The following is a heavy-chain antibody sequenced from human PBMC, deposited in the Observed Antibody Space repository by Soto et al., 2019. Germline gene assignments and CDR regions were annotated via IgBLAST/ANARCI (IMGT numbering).Heavy chain of an antibody. D-gene: IGHD5-18*01. Sequence: QVQLVQSGAEVKKPGSSVKVSCKASGGTFSSYAISWVRQAPGQGLEWMGGIIPIFGTANYAQKFQRRVTITTDESTSTAYMELSSLRSEDTAVYYCARDRQYSYDYYYYYYGMDVWGQGTTVTVSS. CDR3: ARDRQYSYDYYYYYYGMDV. CDR2: IIPIFGTA. CDR1: GGTFSSYA. V-gene: IGHV1-69*01. J-gene: IGHJ6*02.